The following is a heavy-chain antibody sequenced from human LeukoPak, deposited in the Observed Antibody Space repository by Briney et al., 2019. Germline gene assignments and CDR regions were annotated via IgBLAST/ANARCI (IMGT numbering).Heavy chain of an antibody. J-gene: IGHJ6*02. Sequence: SVKVSCKASGGTFSSYAISWVRQAPGQGLEWMGRIIPILGIANYAQKFQGRVMITADKSTSTAYMELSSLRSENAAVYYCAEGSGSYDVWGQGTTVTVSS. D-gene: IGHD3-10*01. V-gene: IGHV1-69*04. CDR1: GGTFSSYA. CDR3: AEGSGSYDV. CDR2: IIPILGIA.